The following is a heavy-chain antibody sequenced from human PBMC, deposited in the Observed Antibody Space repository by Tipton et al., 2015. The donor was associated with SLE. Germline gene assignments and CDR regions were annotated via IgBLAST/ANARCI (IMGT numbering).Heavy chain of an antibody. CDR1: GGSISSGIYY. CDR3: ARDPCDSWSDYQATFDY. D-gene: IGHD3-3*01. Sequence: TLSLTCTVSGGSISSGIYYWSWIRQPAGKGLEWIGRIYTSGSTNYNPSLKSRVTMSVDTSKNQFSLKLTSVTAADTAVYYCARDPCDSWSDYQATFDYWGQGTLVTVSP. J-gene: IGHJ4*02. V-gene: IGHV4-61*02. CDR2: IYTSGST.